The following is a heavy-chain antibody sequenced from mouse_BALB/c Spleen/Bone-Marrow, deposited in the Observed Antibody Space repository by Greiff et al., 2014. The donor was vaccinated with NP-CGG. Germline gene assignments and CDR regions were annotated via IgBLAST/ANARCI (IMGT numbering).Heavy chain of an antibody. D-gene: IGHD2-1*01. J-gene: IGHJ2*01. CDR1: GYSITSGYS. CDR3: ARRNGNYYFDY. CDR2: IHYSGTT. Sequence: DVHLVESGPDLVKPSQSLSLTCTVTGYSITSGYSCHWIRQFPGNKLEWMGYIHYSGTTNYNPSLKSRISITRDTSKNQFFLQLNSVTTEDTATYYCARRNGNYYFDYWGQGTTLTVSS. V-gene: IGHV3-1*02.